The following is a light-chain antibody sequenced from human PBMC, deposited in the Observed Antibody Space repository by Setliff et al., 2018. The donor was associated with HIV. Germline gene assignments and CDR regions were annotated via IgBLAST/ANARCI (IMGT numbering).Light chain of an antibody. V-gene: IGLV2-23*02. CDR3: CSYAGGSSFV. Sequence: QSALTQPASVSGSPGQSITISCTGSSSDIGNYNRVSRYQQHPGKAPKLTIYDVSERPSGVSSRFSGSKSGNTASLTISGLQAEDEADYYCCSYAGGSSFVFGTGTKVT. CDR1: SSDIGNYNR. J-gene: IGLJ1*01. CDR2: DVS.